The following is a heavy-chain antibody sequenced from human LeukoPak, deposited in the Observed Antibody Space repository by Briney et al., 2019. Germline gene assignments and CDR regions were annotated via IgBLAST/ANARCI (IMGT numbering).Heavy chain of an antibody. D-gene: IGHD6-13*01. Sequence: SVKVSCKASGGTFSSYAISWVRQAPGQGLEWMGRIIPILGIANYAQKFQGRVTITRDTSASTAYMELSSLRSEGTAVYYCARDRSSWTLYYFDYWGQGTLVTVSS. V-gene: IGHV1-69*04. CDR2: IIPILGIA. J-gene: IGHJ4*02. CDR3: ARDRSSWTLYYFDY. CDR1: GGTFSSYA.